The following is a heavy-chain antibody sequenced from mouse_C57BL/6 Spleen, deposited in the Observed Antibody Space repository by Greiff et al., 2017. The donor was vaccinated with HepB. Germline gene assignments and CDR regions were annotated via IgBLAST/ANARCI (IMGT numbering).Heavy chain of an antibody. Sequence: EVHLVESEGGLVQPGSSMKLSCTASGFTFSDYYMAWVRQVPEKGLEWVANINYDGSSTYYLDSLKSRFIISRDNAKNILYLQMSSLKSEDTATYYCARPPLYGSSYYWYFDVWGTGTTVTVSS. J-gene: IGHJ1*03. CDR1: GFTFSDYY. V-gene: IGHV5-16*01. CDR3: ARPPLYGSSYYWYFDV. CDR2: INYDGSST. D-gene: IGHD1-1*01.